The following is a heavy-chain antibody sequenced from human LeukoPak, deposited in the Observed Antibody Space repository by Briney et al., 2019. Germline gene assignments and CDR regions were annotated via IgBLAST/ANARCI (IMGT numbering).Heavy chain of an antibody. Sequence: SVKVSCKASGGTFSSYAISWVRQAPGQGLEWMGRIIPILGIANYAQKFQGRVTITADKSTSTAYMELSSLRSEDTAVYYCARYTGYSNPGYYYGMDVWGQGITVTVSS. V-gene: IGHV1-69*04. CDR3: ARYTGYSNPGYYYGMDV. D-gene: IGHD6-13*01. J-gene: IGHJ6*02. CDR1: GGTFSSYA. CDR2: IIPILGIA.